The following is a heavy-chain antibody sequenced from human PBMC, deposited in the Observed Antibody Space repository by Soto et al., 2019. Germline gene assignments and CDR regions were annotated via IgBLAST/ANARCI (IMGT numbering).Heavy chain of an antibody. J-gene: IGHJ4*02. V-gene: IGHV1-69*02. CDR3: ARARYDYVWGSYRPFDY. Sequence: QVQLVQSGAEVKKPGSSVKVSCKASGGTFSSYTISWVRQAPGQGLEWMGRIIPILGIANYAQKFQGRVTITADKSTSTAYMELSSLRSEDTAVYYCARARYDYVWGSYRPFDYWGQGTLVTVSS. CDR2: IIPILGIA. D-gene: IGHD3-16*02. CDR1: GGTFSSYT.